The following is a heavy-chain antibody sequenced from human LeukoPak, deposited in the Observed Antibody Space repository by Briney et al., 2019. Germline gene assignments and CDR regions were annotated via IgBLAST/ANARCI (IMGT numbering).Heavy chain of an antibody. CDR2: ISAYNGNT. Sequence: GASVKVSCKVSGHTLTDLSTHWVRQAPGQGLEWMGWISAYNGNTNYAQKLQGRVTMTTDTSTSTAYMELRSLRSDDTAVYYCAREVDTAMKYYYYYYMDVWGKGTTVTVSS. J-gene: IGHJ6*03. CDR1: GHTLTDLS. V-gene: IGHV1-18*01. D-gene: IGHD5-18*01. CDR3: AREVDTAMKYYYYYYMDV.